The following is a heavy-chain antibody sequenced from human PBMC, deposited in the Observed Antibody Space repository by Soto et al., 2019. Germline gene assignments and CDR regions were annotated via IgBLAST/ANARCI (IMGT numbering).Heavy chain of an antibody. V-gene: IGHV3-23*01. CDR1: GFTFSNYV. Sequence: HPGGSLRLSCVASGFTFSNYVMSWVRQAPGKGLEWFSAITGGGGDTYHADSVKGRFTISRDNAHNTLYLQMNNLGAEDTAVYYCEKGSGGSRPYYFDFWGQGTLVTVSS. CDR3: EKGSGGSRPYYFDF. J-gene: IGHJ4*02. D-gene: IGHD2-15*01. CDR2: ITGGGGDT.